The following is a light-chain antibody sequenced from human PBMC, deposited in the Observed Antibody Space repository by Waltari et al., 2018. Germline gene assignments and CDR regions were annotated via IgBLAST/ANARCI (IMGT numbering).Light chain of an antibody. Sequence: DIQMTQSPSTLSASVGDRVTISCRASQRISRWLAWCHQKPGKAPKLLIYKASSLASDVPSRFSGSGFGTDFTLTISSLQPDDFATYYCQHYYSDSRAFGQGTKVEVK. V-gene: IGKV1-5*03. CDR1: QRISRW. CDR2: KAS. CDR3: QHYYSDSRA. J-gene: IGKJ1*01.